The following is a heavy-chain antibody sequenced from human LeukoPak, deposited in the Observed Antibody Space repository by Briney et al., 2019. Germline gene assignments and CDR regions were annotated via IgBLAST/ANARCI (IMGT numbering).Heavy chain of an antibody. V-gene: IGHV4-59*08. CDR3: ARQILSGWYRYFDY. Sequence: SETLSLTCTVSGGSISSYYWSWIRQPPGKGLEWIGYIYYSGSTNYNPSLKSRVTISVDTSKNQFSLKLSSVTAADTAVYYCARQILSGWYRYFDYWGQGTLVTVSS. CDR2: IYYSGST. D-gene: IGHD6-19*01. CDR1: GGSISSYY. J-gene: IGHJ4*02.